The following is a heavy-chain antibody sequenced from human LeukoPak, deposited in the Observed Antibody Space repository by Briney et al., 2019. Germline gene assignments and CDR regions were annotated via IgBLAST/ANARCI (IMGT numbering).Heavy chain of an antibody. D-gene: IGHD4-17*01. CDR1: GFTFSSYS. Sequence: PGGSLRLSCAASGFTFSSYSMNWVRQAPGKGLDWVSSISSSSSYIYYADSVKGRFTISRDNAKNSLYLQMNSLRAEDTAVYYCARDFAYADWFDPWGQGTLVTVSS. J-gene: IGHJ5*02. CDR2: ISSSSSYI. CDR3: ARDFAYADWFDP. V-gene: IGHV3-21*01.